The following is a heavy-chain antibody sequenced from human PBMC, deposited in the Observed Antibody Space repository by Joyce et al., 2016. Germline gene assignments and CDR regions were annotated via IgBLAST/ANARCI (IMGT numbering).Heavy chain of an antibody. D-gene: IGHD1-26*01. V-gene: IGHV1-58*01. Sequence: LRLVQSGPEVKRLATSVKLPCQPSGFIFNSAAVHWVRQVPGQSLEWIGWIDFGSGNTRYAQNFQERVTFTRDVSTSTAYMELTNLGSEDTAVYYCATDRVGALSPWGPGTLVTVSS. CDR2: IDFGSGNT. CDR3: ATDRVGALSP. J-gene: IGHJ4*02. CDR1: GFIFNSAA.